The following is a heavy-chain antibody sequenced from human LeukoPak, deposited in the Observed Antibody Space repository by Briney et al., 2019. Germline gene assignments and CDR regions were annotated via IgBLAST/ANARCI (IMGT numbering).Heavy chain of an antibody. CDR3: ARSRDGYNGLFDP. Sequence: GGSLRLSCAASGFTVSSNYMSWVRQAPGKGLEWVSVIYSGGSTYSADSVRGRFTISRDNSKNTLYLQMNYLRAEDTAVYYCARSRDGYNGLFDPWGQGTLVTVSS. CDR2: IYSGGST. J-gene: IGHJ5*02. V-gene: IGHV3-53*01. D-gene: IGHD5-24*01. CDR1: GFTVSSNY.